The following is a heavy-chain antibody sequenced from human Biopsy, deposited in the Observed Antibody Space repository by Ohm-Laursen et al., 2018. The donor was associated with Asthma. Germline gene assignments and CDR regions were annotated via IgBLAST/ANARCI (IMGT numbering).Heavy chain of an antibody. D-gene: IGHD3-3*01. CDR3: ARRITIFGVVQKDHGMDA. Sequence: GTLSLTCVVSGGSMTPTSHYWDWIRQAPGKGLEWIGYISYGGKTSYNPSLKNRVAISRDTSKNQFSLRLTSVTAADTAVYLCARRITIFGVVQKDHGMDAWGQGTTVTVSS. CDR1: GGSMTPTSHY. V-gene: IGHV4-39*01. J-gene: IGHJ6*02. CDR2: ISYGGKT.